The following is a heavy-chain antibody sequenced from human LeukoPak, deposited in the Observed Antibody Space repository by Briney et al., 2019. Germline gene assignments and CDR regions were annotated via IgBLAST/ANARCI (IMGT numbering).Heavy chain of an antibody. J-gene: IGHJ4*02. V-gene: IGHV3-23*01. CDR3: AQWSRYFDY. Sequence: GGSLRLSCAASGFTFSTYAMTWVRKAPGKGLEWVSLISGTGGSTYYADSVKGRFTISGDNSKNTLYLQMNSLRAEDTALYFCAQWSRYFDYWGQGTLVTVSS. CDR1: GFTFSTYA. CDR2: ISGTGGST. D-gene: IGHD1-26*01.